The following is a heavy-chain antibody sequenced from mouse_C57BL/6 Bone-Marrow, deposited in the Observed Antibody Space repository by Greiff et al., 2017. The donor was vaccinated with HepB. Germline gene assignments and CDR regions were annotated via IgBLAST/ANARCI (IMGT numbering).Heavy chain of an antibody. J-gene: IGHJ3*01. CDR3: ARWDYDPFAN. V-gene: IGHV1-55*01. CDR1: GYTFTSYW. D-gene: IGHD2-4*01. CDR2: IYPSSGST. Sequence: QVKLMQPGAELVKPGASVKMSCKASGYTFTSYWITWVKQRPGQGLEWIGDIYPSSGSTNYNEKLKSKATLTVDTSSSTAYMQLSSLTSEDSAVYYGARWDYDPFANWGQGTLVTVTA.